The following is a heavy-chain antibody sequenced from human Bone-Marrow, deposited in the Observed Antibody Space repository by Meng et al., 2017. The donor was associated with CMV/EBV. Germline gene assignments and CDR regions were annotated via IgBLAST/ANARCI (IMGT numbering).Heavy chain of an antibody. J-gene: IGHJ4*02. V-gene: IGHV1-69*10. CDR3: ASGGGCIRGIVY. CDR2: IIPILGIA. Sequence: SVKVSCKASGGTFSSYAISWVRQAPGQGLEWMGGIIPILGIANYAQKFQGRDTITADKSTSTAYMELSSLRSEDTAVYYWASGGGCIRGIVYWGQGTLVTVSS. D-gene: IGHD3-16*01. CDR1: GGTFSSYA.